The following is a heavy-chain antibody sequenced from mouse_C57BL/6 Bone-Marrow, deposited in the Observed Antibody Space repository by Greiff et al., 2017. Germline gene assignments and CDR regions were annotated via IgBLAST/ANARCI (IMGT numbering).Heavy chain of an antibody. D-gene: IGHD2-2*01. CDR3: ARPSTMVTTAWFAY. V-gene: IGHV1-22*01. Sequence: EVQLQQSGPELVKPGASVKMSCKASGYTFTDYNMHWVKQSHGKSLEWIGYINPNNGGTSYNQKFKGKATLTVNTSSSTAYMELRSLTSEDSAVYYCARPSTMVTTAWFAYWGQGTLVTVSA. CDR1: GYTFTDYN. CDR2: INPNNGGT. J-gene: IGHJ3*01.